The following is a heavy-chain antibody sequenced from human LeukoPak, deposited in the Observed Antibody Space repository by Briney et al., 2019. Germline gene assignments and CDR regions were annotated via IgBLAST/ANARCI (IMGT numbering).Heavy chain of an antibody. D-gene: IGHD7-27*01. J-gene: IGHJ4*02. CDR3: ARSPLGIAPFDY. Sequence: GSLSLSCAASGFTFSDHHMDWVRQAPGEGLEWVARIRNKANRYTTEYAAPVKGRFTISRDDSENSLYLQMDSLKTEDTAVYYCARSPLGIAPFDYWGQGTLVTVSS. CDR1: GFTFSDHH. CDR2: IRNKANRYTT. V-gene: IGHV3-72*01.